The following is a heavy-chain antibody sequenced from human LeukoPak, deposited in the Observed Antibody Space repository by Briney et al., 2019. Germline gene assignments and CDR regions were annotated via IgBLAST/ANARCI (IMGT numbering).Heavy chain of an antibody. CDR1: TYNFANYW. CDR3: ARGWFGESYAFDI. J-gene: IGHJ3*02. V-gene: IGHV5-51*01. CDR2: IYPAGSQT. Sequence: GESLKISCKASTYNFANYWIGWVRQLPGKGLEWMGIIYPAGSQTIYSPSFQGQVTISVDKSISTVYLQWSTLKASDTAMYYCARGWFGESYAFDIWGQGTMVTVSS. D-gene: IGHD3-10*01.